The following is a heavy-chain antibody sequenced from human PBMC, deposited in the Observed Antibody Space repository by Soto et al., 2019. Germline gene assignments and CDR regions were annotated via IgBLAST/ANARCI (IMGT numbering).Heavy chain of an antibody. CDR2: IYYSGST. CDR3: ARAVAAGWFDP. CDR1: GVSISSYY. Sequence: SETLSLTCTVSGVSISSYYWSWIRQPPGKGLEWIGYIYYSGSTNYNPSLKSRVTISVDTSKNQFSLKLSSVTAADTAVYYCARAVAAGWFDPWGQGTLVTVSS. V-gene: IGHV4-59*01. J-gene: IGHJ5*02. D-gene: IGHD6-13*01.